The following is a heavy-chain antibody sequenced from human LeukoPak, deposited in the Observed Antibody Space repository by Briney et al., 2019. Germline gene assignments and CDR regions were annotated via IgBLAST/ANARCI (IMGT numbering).Heavy chain of an antibody. CDR1: GYTFTSYD. V-gene: IGHV1-8*01. CDR2: MNPNSGNT. D-gene: IGHD6-13*01. J-gene: IGHJ4*02. CDR3: ARRIAAAGTTLGY. Sequence: ASVKVSCKASGYTFTSYDINWVRQATGQGLEWMGWMNPNSGNTGYAQKFQGRVTMTRNTPISTAYIEVSSLGSEDTAVYYCARRIAAAGTTLGYWGQGTLVTVSS.